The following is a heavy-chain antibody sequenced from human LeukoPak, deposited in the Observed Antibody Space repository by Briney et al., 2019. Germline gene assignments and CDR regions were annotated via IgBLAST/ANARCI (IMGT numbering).Heavy chain of an antibody. CDR1: GGTFISYA. V-gene: IGHV1-69*13. Sequence: ASVKVSCKASGGTFISYAISWVRQAPGQGLEWMEGIIPIFGTANYAQKFQGRVTITADESTSTAYMELSSLRSEDTAVYYCARGSSDSSGYLFDYWGQGTLATVSS. D-gene: IGHD3-22*01. CDR2: IIPIFGTA. J-gene: IGHJ4*02. CDR3: ARGSSDSSGYLFDY.